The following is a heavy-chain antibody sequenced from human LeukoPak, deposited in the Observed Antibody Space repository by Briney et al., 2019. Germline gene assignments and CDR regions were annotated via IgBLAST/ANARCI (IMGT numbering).Heavy chain of an antibody. CDR1: GFTFSSYS. J-gene: IGHJ6*03. CDR3: ARDWYTVATMPDHMDV. D-gene: IGHD5-12*01. Sequence: GGSLRLSCAASGFTFSSYSMNWVRQAPGKGLEWVSSISSSSSYIYYADSVKGRFTISRDNAKNSLYLQMNSLRAEDTAVYYCARDWYTVATMPDHMDVWGKGTTVTVSS. CDR2: ISSSSSYI. V-gene: IGHV3-21*01.